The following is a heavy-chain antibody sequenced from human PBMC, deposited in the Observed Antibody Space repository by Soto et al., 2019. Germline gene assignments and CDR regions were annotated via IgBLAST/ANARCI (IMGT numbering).Heavy chain of an antibody. CDR2: ISAYNGNT. Sequence: GASVKVSCKASGYTFTSYGISWVRQAPGQGLEWMGWISAYNGNTNYAQKLQGRVTMTTDTSTSTAYMELRSLRSDDTAVYYCARDSSGYYSRGLDFDYWGQGTLVTVSS. CDR1: GYTFTSYG. V-gene: IGHV1-18*04. J-gene: IGHJ4*02. CDR3: ARDSSGYYSRGLDFDY. D-gene: IGHD3-22*01.